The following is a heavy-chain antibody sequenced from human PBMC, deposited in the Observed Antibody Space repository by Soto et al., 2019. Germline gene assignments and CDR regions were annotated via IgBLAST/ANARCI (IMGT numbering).Heavy chain of an antibody. CDR2: ISAYNGNT. D-gene: IGHD5-18*01. CDR3: ARSGYSYGYGWFEP. J-gene: IGHJ5*02. V-gene: IGHV1-18*01. Sequence: ASVKVSCKASGYTFTSYGISWVRQAPGQGLEWMGWISAYNGNTNYAQKLQGRVTMTTDTSTSTAYMELRSLRSDDTAVYYCARSGYSYGYGWFEPWGQGTLVTVSS. CDR1: GYTFTSYG.